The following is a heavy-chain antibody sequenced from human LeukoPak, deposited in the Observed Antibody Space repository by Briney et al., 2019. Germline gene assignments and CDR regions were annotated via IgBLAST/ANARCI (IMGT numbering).Heavy chain of an antibody. CDR2: IKPGGSET. D-gene: IGHD2-2*02. CDR3: ATYRHLPY. CDR1: DLPVRSNY. J-gene: IGHJ4*02. V-gene: IGHV3-7*01. Sequence: GGSLRLSCAASDLPVRSNYMSWVRQAPGKGLECVANIKPGGSETYYVDSVKGRFTISRDNAKNSLYLQMTSLRAEDTALYYCATYRHLPYWGQGTLVTGSS.